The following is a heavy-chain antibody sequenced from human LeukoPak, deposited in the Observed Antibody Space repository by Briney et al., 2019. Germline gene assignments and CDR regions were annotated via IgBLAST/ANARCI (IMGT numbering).Heavy chain of an antibody. D-gene: IGHD1-26*01. CDR2: ISAYTGNT. J-gene: IGHJ4*02. V-gene: IGHV1-18*01. CDR1: GYTFTSYG. CDR3: ARDREWDLQSLRYFDS. Sequence: ASVKVSCKASGYTFTSYGISWVRQAPGQGLEWMGWISAYTGNTNYVQKFQGRVTMTTDTSTSTAYMELRSLRSDDTAVYYCARDREWDLQSLRYFDSWGQGTLVTVSS.